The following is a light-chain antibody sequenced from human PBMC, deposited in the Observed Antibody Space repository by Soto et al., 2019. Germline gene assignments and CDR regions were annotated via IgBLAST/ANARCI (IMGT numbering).Light chain of an antibody. CDR3: QQYNSNPWT. CDR2: KAS. CDR1: RSISNW. V-gene: IGKV1-5*03. Sequence: DIQMTQSPSTLSASVGDRVTITCRASRSISNWLAWYQQKPGKAPKVLIYKASSLESGVPSRFSGSGSGTEFTLTISSLQPDDFATYYCQQYNSNPWTFGQGTKVEIK. J-gene: IGKJ1*01.